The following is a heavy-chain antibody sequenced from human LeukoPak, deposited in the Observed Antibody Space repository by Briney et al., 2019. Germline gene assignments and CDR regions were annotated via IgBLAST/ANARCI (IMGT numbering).Heavy chain of an antibody. V-gene: IGHV3-23*01. D-gene: IGHD3-9*01. J-gene: IGHJ4*02. Sequence: PGGSLRLSCAASGFTFSSYAMSWVRQAPGKGLEWVSGISGSGGSTNYADSVKGRFTISRDNAKNTLYLQMNSLRAEDTAVYYCARVSYDILTGYYSPLYWGQGTLVTVSS. CDR2: ISGSGGST. CDR3: ARVSYDILTGYYSPLY. CDR1: GFTFSSYA.